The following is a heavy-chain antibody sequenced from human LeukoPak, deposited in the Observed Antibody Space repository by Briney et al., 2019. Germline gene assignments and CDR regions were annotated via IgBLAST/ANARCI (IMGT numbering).Heavy chain of an antibody. CDR1: GFTFSSYS. V-gene: IGHV3-21*01. Sequence: PGGSLRLSCAASGFTFSSYSMNWVRQAPGKGLERVSFISSSSAYISYADSVKGRFTISRDNAKNSLYLQMNNLRAEDTAVYYCAKKMDDAFDIWGQGTMVTVSS. D-gene: IGHD5-24*01. CDR3: AKKMDDAFDI. CDR2: ISSSSAYI. J-gene: IGHJ3*02.